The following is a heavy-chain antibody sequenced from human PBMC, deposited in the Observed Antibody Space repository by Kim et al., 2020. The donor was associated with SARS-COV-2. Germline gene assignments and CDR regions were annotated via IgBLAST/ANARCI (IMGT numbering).Heavy chain of an antibody. CDR3: ARDKVNVVLPAATVGIDY. Sequence: ASVKVSCKTSGYSFSDFSIHWVRQAPGQRLEWLGWISPGNGNTRYSDNFQDRVTITLNTSASTAYVDLSSLTIEDTAVYFCARDKVNVVLPAATVGIDYWGQGTQVTVAS. J-gene: IGHJ4*02. CDR2: ISPGNGNT. D-gene: IGHD2-15*01. V-gene: IGHV1-3*01. CDR1: GYSFSDFS.